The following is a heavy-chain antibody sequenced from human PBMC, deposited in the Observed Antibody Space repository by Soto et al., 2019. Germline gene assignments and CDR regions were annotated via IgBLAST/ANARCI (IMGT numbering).Heavy chain of an antibody. Sequence: PSETLSLTCTVSGGSISSGGYYWSWIRQQPGKGLEWIGYIYYSGSTYYNPSLKSRVTISTMSNNKFSLELSSVTAADTAVYYCTRGLFSGSYYSGGWYYFDSWGQGTMVTVSS. J-gene: IGHJ4*02. V-gene: IGHV4-31*03. CDR2: IYYSGST. CDR3: TRGLFSGSYYSGGWYYFDS. CDR1: GGSISSGGYY. D-gene: IGHD1-26*01.